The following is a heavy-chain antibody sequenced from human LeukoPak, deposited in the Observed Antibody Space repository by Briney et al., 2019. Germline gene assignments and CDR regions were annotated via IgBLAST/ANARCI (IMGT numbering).Heavy chain of an antibody. V-gene: IGHV1-69*04. D-gene: IGHD1-1*01. CDR1: GGTFSSYV. Sequence: SVKVSCKASGGTFSSYVISWVRQAPGQGLQWMGRIIPILDIANYAQKFQGRVTITADKSTSTAYMELSSLRSEDTAVYYCAREGRRVGLEPDYYYYYGMDVWGQGTTVTVSS. J-gene: IGHJ6*02. CDR2: IIPILDIA. CDR3: AREGRRVGLEPDYYYYYGMDV.